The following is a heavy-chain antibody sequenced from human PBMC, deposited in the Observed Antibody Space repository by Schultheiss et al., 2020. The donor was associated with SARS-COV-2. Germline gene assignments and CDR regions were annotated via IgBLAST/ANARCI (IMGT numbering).Heavy chain of an antibody. CDR2: IYYSGST. Sequence: TLSLTCAVYGGSFSGYYWSWIRQPPGKGLEWIGSIYYSGSTYYNPSLKSRVTISVDTSKNQFSLKLSSVTAADTAVYYCARWEDYGDYGFDYWGQGTLVTVSS. CDR3: ARWEDYGDYGFDY. CDR1: GGSFSGYY. D-gene: IGHD4-17*01. V-gene: IGHV4-34*01. J-gene: IGHJ4*02.